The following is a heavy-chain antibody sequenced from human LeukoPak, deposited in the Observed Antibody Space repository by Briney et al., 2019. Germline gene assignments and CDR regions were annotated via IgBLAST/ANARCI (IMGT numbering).Heavy chain of an antibody. Sequence: SVKVSCKASGGTFSSYAISWVRQAPGQGLEWMGGIIPIFGTANYAQKFQGRFTITTDESTSTAYMELSSLRSEDTAVYYCARNWGVSISAPLDYWGQGTLVTVSS. V-gene: IGHV1-69*05. CDR2: IIPIFGTA. CDR3: ARNWGVSISAPLDY. D-gene: IGHD2-21*01. CDR1: GGTFSSYA. J-gene: IGHJ4*02.